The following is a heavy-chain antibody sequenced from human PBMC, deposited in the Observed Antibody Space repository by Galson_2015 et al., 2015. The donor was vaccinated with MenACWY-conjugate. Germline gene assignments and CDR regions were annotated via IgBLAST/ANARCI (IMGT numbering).Heavy chain of an antibody. V-gene: IGHV3-23*01. CDR3: AKTYCSRTNCREPNWYFDL. D-gene: IGHD2-2*01. J-gene: IGHJ2*01. Sequence: SLRLSCAASGFIFSSYAMSWVRQAPGKGLEWVSAMSGSGGSRNYADSVKGRVTISRDNSKNTLYLQMNSLRAEDTAVYYCAKTYCSRTNCREPNWYFDLWGRGTLVTVSS. CDR1: GFIFSSYA. CDR2: MSGSGGSR.